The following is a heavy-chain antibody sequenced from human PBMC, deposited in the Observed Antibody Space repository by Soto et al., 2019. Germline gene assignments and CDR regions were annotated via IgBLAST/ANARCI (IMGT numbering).Heavy chain of an antibody. D-gene: IGHD1-20*01. CDR1: GGTFSTYS. CDR2: SLPIFGTS. CDR3: ARGGRYPKSSNADGMDV. J-gene: IGHJ6*02. Sequence: QVQLVQSGAEVKKPGSSVKVSCKASGGTFSTYSISWVRQAPGQGLEWMGGSLPIFGTSHYAQNFQGRVTIPADESTSTAYMELSSLRSDDTAVYDGARGGRYPKSSNADGMDVWGQGTTVNVSS. V-gene: IGHV1-69*01.